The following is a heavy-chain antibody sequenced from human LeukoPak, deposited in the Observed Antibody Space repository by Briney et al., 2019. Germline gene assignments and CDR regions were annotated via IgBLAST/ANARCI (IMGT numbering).Heavy chain of an antibody. CDR3: AKVSPGGSSASCYNPLDY. CDR2: ISGSGGST. V-gene: IGHV3-23*01. J-gene: IGHJ4*02. D-gene: IGHD2-2*02. Sequence: ETLSLTCTVSGGSISSYYWSWVRQAPGKGLEWVSGISGSGGSTYYADSVKGRFTISRDNSKNTLYLQMNSLRGEDTAVYYCAKVSPGGSSASCYNPLDYWGQGTLVTVSS. CDR1: GGSISSYY.